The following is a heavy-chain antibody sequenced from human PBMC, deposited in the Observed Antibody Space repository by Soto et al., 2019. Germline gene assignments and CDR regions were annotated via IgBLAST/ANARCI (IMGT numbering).Heavy chain of an antibody. D-gene: IGHD6-13*01. V-gene: IGHV3-49*03. J-gene: IGHJ4*02. Sequence: GGSLRLSCTASGFTFGDYAMSWFRQAPGKGLEWVGFIRSKAYGGTTEYAASVKGRFTISRDDSKSIAYLQMNSLKTEDTAVYYCTKTVQSDYSPYSSSWPPDYWGQGTLVTVSS. CDR3: TKTVQSDYSPYSSSWPPDY. CDR2: IRSKAYGGTT. CDR1: GFTFGDYA.